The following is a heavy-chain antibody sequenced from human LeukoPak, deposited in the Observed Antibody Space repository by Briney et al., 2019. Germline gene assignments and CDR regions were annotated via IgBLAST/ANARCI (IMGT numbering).Heavy chain of an antibody. J-gene: IGHJ5*02. V-gene: IGHV4-59*12. Sequence: SETLSLTCTVSGGSISSYYWSWIRQPPGKGLEWIGYIYYSGSTNYNPSLKSRVTISVDTSKNQFSLKLSSVTAADTAVYYCARGIGQAGARNWFDPWGQGTLVTVSS. CDR3: ARGIGQAGARNWFDP. D-gene: IGHD6-19*01. CDR2: IYYSGST. CDR1: GGSISSYY.